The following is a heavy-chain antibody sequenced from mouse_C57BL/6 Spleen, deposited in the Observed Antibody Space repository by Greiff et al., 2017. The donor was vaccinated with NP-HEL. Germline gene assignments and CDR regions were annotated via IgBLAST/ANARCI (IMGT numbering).Heavy chain of an antibody. V-gene: IGHV5-12*01. CDR1: GFTFSDYY. CDR3: ARKDYGSRDYAMDY. J-gene: IGHJ4*01. Sequence: EVNLVESGGGLVQPGGSLKLSCAASGFTFSDYYMYWVRQTPEKRLEWVAYISNGGGSTYYPDTVKGRFTISRDNAKNTLYLQMSRLKSEDTAMYYCARKDYGSRDYAMDYWGQGTSVTVSS. CDR2: ISNGGGST. D-gene: IGHD1-1*01.